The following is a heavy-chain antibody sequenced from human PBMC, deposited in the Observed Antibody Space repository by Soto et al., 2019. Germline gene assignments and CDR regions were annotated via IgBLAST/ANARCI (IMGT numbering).Heavy chain of an antibody. CDR3: AIGGYFSRGGEVY. Sequence: EVQLVESGGGLVQPGRSLRLSCAASGFTFDDYAMHWVRNAPGKGLEWVSGISWNSGSIGDADSVKGRFTISRDNAKNSLYLQMNSLRAEDTALYYCAIGGYFSRGGEVYWGQGTLVTVSS. CDR1: GFTFDDYA. J-gene: IGHJ4*02. D-gene: IGHD6-19*01. CDR2: ISWNSGSI. V-gene: IGHV3-9*01.